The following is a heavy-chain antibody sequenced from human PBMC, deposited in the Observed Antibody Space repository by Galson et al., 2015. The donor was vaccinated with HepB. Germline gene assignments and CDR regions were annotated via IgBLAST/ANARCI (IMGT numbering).Heavy chain of an antibody. V-gene: IGHV1-3*01. D-gene: IGHD2-15*01. CDR3: ARSALGYCSGGSCYVRFSHYYGMDV. J-gene: IGHJ6*02. Sequence: SVKVSCKASGYTFTSYAMHWVRQAPGQRLEWMGWINAGNGNTKYSQKFQGRVTITRDTSASTAYMELSSLRSEDTAVYYCARSALGYCSGGSCYVRFSHYYGMDVWGQGTTVTVS. CDR1: GYTFTSYA. CDR2: INAGNGNT.